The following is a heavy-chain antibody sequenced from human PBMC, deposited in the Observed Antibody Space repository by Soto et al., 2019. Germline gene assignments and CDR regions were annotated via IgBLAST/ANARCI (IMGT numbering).Heavy chain of an antibody. V-gene: IGHV1-46*03. CDR1: GYTFTNNF. J-gene: IGHJ3*01. CDR2: INPRAGST. Sequence: QVQLVQSGAEVKKPGASVKVSCQASGYTFTNNFIHWVRQAPGQGLEWMGEINPRAGSTTYAQKFQGRLTVTRDTSTSTVYMNLSSLTSDDTAVYYCTRLRLLKGAFDVWGQGTMVTVSS. CDR3: TRLRLLKGAFDV.